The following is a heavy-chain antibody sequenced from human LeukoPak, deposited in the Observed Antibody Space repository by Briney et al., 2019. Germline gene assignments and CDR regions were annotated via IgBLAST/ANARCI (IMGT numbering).Heavy chain of an antibody. V-gene: IGHV4-61*02. CDR1: GGSLSSGSYY. Sequence: SETLSLTCTVSGGSLSSGSYYWSWIRQPAGKGLEWIGRIYTSVSTNYNPSLKSRVTISVDTSKNQFSLKLSSVTAADTAVYYCARQIWFGETRPFDYWGQGTLVTVSS. D-gene: IGHD3-10*01. CDR2: IYTSVST. CDR3: ARQIWFGETRPFDY. J-gene: IGHJ4*02.